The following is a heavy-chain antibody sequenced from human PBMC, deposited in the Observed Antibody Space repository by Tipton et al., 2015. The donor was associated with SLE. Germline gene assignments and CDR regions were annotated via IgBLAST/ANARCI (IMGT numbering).Heavy chain of an antibody. V-gene: IGHV1-69*05. J-gene: IGHJ5*02. Sequence: QSGAEVKKPGASVKVSCKASGGTFSSYAISWVRQAPGQGLEWMGGIIPIFGTANYAQKFQGRVTMTRNTSVSTAYMELSSLRSEDTAVYYCARGVYYYDSSGWFDPWGQGTLVTVSS. CDR3: ARGVYYYDSSGWFDP. CDR2: IIPIFGTA. D-gene: IGHD3-22*01. CDR1: GGTFSSYA.